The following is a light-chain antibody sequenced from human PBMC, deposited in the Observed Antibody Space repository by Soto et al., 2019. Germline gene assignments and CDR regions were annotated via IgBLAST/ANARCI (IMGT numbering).Light chain of an antibody. V-gene: IGKV2-28*01. CDR3: MQALQTSYT. J-gene: IGKJ2*01. Sequence: DIVMTQSPLSLPITHGEPASISCRSSQSLLHSNGYNYLDWYLQKPGQSPQLLIYLGSNRAAGVPDRFSGSGSGTDFTLKISRVEAEDVGVYYCMQALQTSYTFGQGNKLEIK. CDR2: LGS. CDR1: QSLLHSNGYNY.